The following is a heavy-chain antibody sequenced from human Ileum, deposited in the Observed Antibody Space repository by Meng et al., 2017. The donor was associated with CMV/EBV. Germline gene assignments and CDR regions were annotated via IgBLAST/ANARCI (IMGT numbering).Heavy chain of an antibody. V-gene: IGHV1-18*01. J-gene: IGHJ4*02. Sequence: VQYGTDGKMPGAKVKVSCNTSGYTSTNQHIAWLRQAPGQGLERIAWISIHHGQTEYAQKYQDSLTVTRDTSTNTAYMELRSLTSDYTAMYYCARDYWGYDYWGQGTLVTVSS. D-gene: IGHD7-27*01. CDR1: GYTSTNQH. CDR3: ARDYWGYDY. CDR2: ISIHHGQT.